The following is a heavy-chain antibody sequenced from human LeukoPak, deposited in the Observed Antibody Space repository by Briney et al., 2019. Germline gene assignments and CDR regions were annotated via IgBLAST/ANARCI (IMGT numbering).Heavy chain of an antibody. CDR3: VAAVGTSYSYYGLDV. CDR1: GVTFTNAR. V-gene: IGHV3-15*07. CDR2: IKSKTDGGTA. D-gene: IGHD6-13*01. Sequence: GGSLRLSCAASGVTFTNARMNWVRQAPGKGLEWVGRIKSKTDGGTADYAAPVKGRFTISRDDSKNTLYLQMNSLKTEDTAVYYCVAAVGTSYSYYGLDVWGQGTTVTVSS. J-gene: IGHJ6*02.